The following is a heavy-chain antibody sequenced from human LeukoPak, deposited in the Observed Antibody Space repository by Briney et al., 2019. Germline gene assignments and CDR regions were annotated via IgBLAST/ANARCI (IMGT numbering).Heavy chain of an antibody. CDR2: INPNSGGT. V-gene: IGHV1-2*04. CDR3: ARDRYGSGWSLGFDI. CDR1: GYTFTGYY. D-gene: IGHD6-19*01. Sequence: GASVKVSCKASGYTFTGYYIHWLRQAPGQGFEWMGWINPNSGGTKYAQKFDGWVSMTRDTSITTAYMELSRLTSDDTAVYYCARDRYGSGWSLGFDIWGQGTMVTVSS. J-gene: IGHJ3*02.